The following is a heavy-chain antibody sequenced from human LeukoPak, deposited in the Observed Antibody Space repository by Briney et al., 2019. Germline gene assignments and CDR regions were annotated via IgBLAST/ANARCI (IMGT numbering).Heavy chain of an antibody. J-gene: IGHJ5*02. CDR3: ARNYDYVWVSSYWFEP. CDR1: GGSISSYY. CDR2: IYYSWST. Sequence: SETLSLTCTVSGGSISSYYWSWLRQPPGKGLEWIGYIYYSWSTNYNPSLKSRVTISVDTSKNQFSLKLSSVTAADTAVYYCARNYDYVWVSSYWFEPWGQGALVTVSS. D-gene: IGHD3-16*01. V-gene: IGHV4-59*01.